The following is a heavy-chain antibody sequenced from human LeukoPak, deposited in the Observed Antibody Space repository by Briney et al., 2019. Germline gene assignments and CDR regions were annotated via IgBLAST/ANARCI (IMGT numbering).Heavy chain of an antibody. D-gene: IGHD2-2*02. J-gene: IGHJ6*02. V-gene: IGHV1-18*01. Sequence: ASVKVSCKASGYTFTSYGISWVRQAPGQGLEWMGWISAYNGNTNYAQKLQGRVTMTTDTSTSTAYMELRSLRSDDTAVYYCARDDRVPAAINYYYYGMDVWGQGTTVIVSS. CDR2: ISAYNGNT. CDR3: ARDDRVPAAINYYYYGMDV. CDR1: GYTFTSYG.